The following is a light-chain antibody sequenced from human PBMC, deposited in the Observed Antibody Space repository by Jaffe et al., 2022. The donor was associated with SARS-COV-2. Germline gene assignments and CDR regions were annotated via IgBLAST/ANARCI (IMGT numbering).Light chain of an antibody. CDR1: QPIGSY. Sequence: DIQMTQSPSSLSASVGDTVTITCRTSQPIGSYMNWYQQSPGKAPKLLVYAATTLRSGVPLRFSGGGSGAHFTLTITGLQVEDFATYYCQQGYSTPRTFGQGTKVEIK. CDR2: AAT. J-gene: IGKJ1*01. CDR3: QQGYSTPRT. V-gene: IGKV1-39*01.